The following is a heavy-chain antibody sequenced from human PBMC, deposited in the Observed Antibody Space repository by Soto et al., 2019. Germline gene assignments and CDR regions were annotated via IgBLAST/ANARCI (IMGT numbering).Heavy chain of an antibody. Sequence: ESGGGVVQPGRSLRLSCAASGFTFSRYDMHWVRQAPGKGLEWVAVIWYDGSNKYYADSVKGRFTISRDNSKNTLYVQMNSPRVEDTAVYYCARGGRGWYTDFQHWGQGALVTVSS. D-gene: IGHD6-19*01. V-gene: IGHV3-33*01. CDR2: IWYDGSNK. CDR1: GFTFSRYD. CDR3: ARGGRGWYTDFQH. J-gene: IGHJ1*01.